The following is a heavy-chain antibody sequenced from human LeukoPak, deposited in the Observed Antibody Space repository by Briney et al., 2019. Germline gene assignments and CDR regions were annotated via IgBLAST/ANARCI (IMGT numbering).Heavy chain of an antibody. Sequence: GGSLRLSCAASGSIFSDQYMDCVRQAPGKGLQWVGRIGNKPSRYTTEYAASVKGRFTISRDDSKNSLYLQMDSLKTEDTALYYCTRGYSGGSVYAFDIWGQGTMVTVSS. J-gene: IGHJ3*02. D-gene: IGHD1-26*01. V-gene: IGHV3-72*01. CDR3: TRGYSGGSVYAFDI. CDR1: GSIFSDQY. CDR2: IGNKPSRYTT.